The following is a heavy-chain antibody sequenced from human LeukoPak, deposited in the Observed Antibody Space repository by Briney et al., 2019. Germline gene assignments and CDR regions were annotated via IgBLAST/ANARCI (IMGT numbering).Heavy chain of an antibody. CDR1: GGTFSSYA. V-gene: IGHV1-69*13. CDR3: ARDYGDYAGYYGMDV. CDR2: IIPIFGTA. D-gene: IGHD4-17*01. Sequence: ASVKVSCKAFGGTFSSYAISWVRQAPGQGLEWMGGIIPIFGTANYAQKFQGRVTITADESTSTAYMELSSLRSEDTAVYYCARDYGDYAGYYGMDVWGQGTTVTVSS. J-gene: IGHJ6*02.